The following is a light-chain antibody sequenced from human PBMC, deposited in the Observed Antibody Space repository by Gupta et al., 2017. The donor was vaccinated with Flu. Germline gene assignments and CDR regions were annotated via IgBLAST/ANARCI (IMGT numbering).Light chain of an antibody. J-gene: IGLJ2*01. CDR2: AND. V-gene: IGLV1-44*01. Sequence: QSVVTQAPSPSGPPGQRVTISCSGSDSNIGINIVNWYQQFPGTAPKLLIFANDERPSGVPDRFSGSKSGASASLAISGLQSEDEADYYCAVWDDTLKGPVFGGGTKLTVL. CDR1: DSNIGINI. CDR3: AVWDDTLKGPV.